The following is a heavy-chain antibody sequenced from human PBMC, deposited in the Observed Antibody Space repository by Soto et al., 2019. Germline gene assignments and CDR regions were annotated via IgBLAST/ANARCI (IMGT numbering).Heavy chain of an antibody. Sequence: GGSLRLSCAASGFTFSSYGMHWVRQAPGKGLEWVAVIWYDGSNKYYADSVKGRFTISRDNSKNTLYLQMNSLRAEDTVVYYGAVRLTYYYYMDVWGKGTTVTVSS. J-gene: IGHJ6*03. D-gene: IGHD3-10*01. CDR1: GFTFSSYG. CDR2: IWYDGSNK. CDR3: AVRLTYYYYMDV. V-gene: IGHV3-33*01.